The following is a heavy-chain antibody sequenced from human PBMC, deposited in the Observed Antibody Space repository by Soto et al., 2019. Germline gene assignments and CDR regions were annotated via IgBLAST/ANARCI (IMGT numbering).Heavy chain of an antibody. CDR2: IYDTGST. CDR1: GGYSTTYY. V-gene: IGHV4-59*01. Sequence: SETLSLTCSVSGGYSTTYYWSWLRQSPGKGLEWIGHIYDTGSTSYNPSLKSRVTISVDTSNKQFSLRLSAVTAADTAGYSCARGPGPRRLDDAFAIWGQGTIVTVSS. CDR3: ARGPGPRRLDDAFAI. J-gene: IGHJ3*02.